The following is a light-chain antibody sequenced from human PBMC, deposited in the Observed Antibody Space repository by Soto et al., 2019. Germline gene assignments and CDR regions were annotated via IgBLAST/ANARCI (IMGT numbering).Light chain of an antibody. J-gene: IGLJ2*01. V-gene: IGLV4-60*02. CDR3: ETWDSNTRV. CDR1: SGHSSYI. Sequence: QLVLTQSSSASASLGSSVKLTCTLSSGHSSYIIAWHHQQPGKAPRYLMKLEGSGSYNKGSGVPDRFSGSSSGADRYLTISNLQVEDEANYYCETWDSNTRVFGGGTKVTVL. CDR2: LEGSGSY.